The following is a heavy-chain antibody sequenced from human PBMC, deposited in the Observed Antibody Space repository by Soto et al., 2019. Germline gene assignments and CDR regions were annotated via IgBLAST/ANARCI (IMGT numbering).Heavy chain of an antibody. CDR1: GFKFSGSA. Sequence: GWSLRLSCAASGFKFSGSAMNWVRQAAGQGLEWVSGIRIREGITYYAESVKGRFTISSDESKDTVYLQMNSLRAEDTATYFCARSRSAMADGMNVWGQGTTVTVSS. D-gene: IGHD2-2*01. V-gene: IGHV3-23*01. J-gene: IGHJ6*02. CDR3: ARSRSAMADGMNV. CDR2: IRIREGIT.